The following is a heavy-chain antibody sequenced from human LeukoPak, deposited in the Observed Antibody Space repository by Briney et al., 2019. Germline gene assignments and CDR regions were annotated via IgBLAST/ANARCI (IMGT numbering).Heavy chain of an antibody. V-gene: IGHV1-46*01. Sequence: ASVKVSCKASGYIFTSYYMHWVRQAPGQGLEWMGISNPSGNNTSYAQKFQGRVTMTRDMSTSTAYMELSSLRSEDTAVYYCARGNSADAFDIWGQGTMVTVSS. J-gene: IGHJ3*02. D-gene: IGHD4-23*01. CDR3: ARGNSADAFDI. CDR2: SNPSGNNT. CDR1: GYIFTSYY.